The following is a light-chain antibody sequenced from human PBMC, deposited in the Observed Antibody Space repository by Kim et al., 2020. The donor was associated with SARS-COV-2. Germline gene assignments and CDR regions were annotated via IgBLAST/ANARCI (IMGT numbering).Light chain of an antibody. CDR3: HQYYSSPPS. V-gene: IGKV4-1*01. CDR2: WAS. CDR1: QTILYNSNNKNY. J-gene: IGKJ2*03. Sequence: RATLNCKSSQTILYNSNNKNYLAWYQQKPGQTPKVLIYWASTRESGVPDRFSGSGSGTDFTLTISSLQAEDVAVYYCHQYYSSPPSFGQGTKLEIK.